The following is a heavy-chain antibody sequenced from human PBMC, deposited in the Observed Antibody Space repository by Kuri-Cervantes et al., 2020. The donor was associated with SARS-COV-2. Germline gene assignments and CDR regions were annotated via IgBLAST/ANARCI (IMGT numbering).Heavy chain of an antibody. Sequence: SETLSLTCNVSGGSISSHYWGWIRQSPGKGLEWIGSIYYSGSTDYHPSLKSRVTISVDTSKNQFSLRLSSVTAADTAMYYCARRSPLGPGAFDIWGQGTMVTVSS. CDR1: GGSISSHY. CDR3: ARRSPLGPGAFDI. J-gene: IGHJ3*02. D-gene: IGHD7-27*01. CDR2: IYYSGST. V-gene: IGHV4-39*01.